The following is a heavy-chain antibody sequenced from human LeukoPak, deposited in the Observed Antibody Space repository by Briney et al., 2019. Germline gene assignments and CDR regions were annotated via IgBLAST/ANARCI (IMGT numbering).Heavy chain of an antibody. J-gene: IGHJ4*02. CDR3: ASQIAVAGTVYFDY. D-gene: IGHD6-19*01. Sequence: PSETLSLTCTVSGGSISSGFYYWSWIRQPAGKGLEWIGRIYTSGSTNYNPSLKSRISISVDTSKNQFSLKLTSVTAADTAVYYCASQIAVAGTVYFDYWGQGTLVTVSS. CDR2: IYTSGST. V-gene: IGHV4-61*02. CDR1: GGSISSGFYY.